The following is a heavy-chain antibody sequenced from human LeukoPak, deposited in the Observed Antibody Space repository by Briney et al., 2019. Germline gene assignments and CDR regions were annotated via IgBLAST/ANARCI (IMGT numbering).Heavy chain of an antibody. CDR2: ISWNSGSI. V-gene: IGHV3-9*01. CDR1: GFTFDDYA. J-gene: IGHJ5*02. Sequence: GGSLRLSCAASGFTFDDYAMHWVRQAPGKGLEWVSGISWNSGSIGYADSVKGRFAISRDDSKNTLYLQMNSLRAEDTAVYYCARNLPERSRLITMIRGVRSWFDPWGQGTLVTVSS. D-gene: IGHD3-10*01. CDR3: ARNLPERSRLITMIRGVRSWFDP.